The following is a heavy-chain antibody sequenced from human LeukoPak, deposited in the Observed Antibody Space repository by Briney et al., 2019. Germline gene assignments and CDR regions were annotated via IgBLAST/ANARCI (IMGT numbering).Heavy chain of an antibody. CDR3: ATVSHKWLTSPYFDY. CDR1: GYTFTSYY. CDR2: INPSGGST. D-gene: IGHD2-8*01. V-gene: IGHV1-46*01. Sequence: ASVKVSCKASGYTFTSYYMHWVRQAPGQGLEWMGIINPSGGSTSYAQKFQGRVTMTEDTSTDTAYMELSSLRSEDTAVYYCATVSHKWLTSPYFDYWGQGTLVTVSS. J-gene: IGHJ4*02.